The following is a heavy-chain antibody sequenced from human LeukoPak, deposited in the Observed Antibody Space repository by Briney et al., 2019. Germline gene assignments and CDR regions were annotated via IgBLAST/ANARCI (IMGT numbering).Heavy chain of an antibody. CDR2: MNPNSGNT. CDR3: ARVPLLWFGESNAFDI. J-gene: IGHJ3*02. D-gene: IGHD3-10*01. CDR1: GYTFTSYV. V-gene: IGHV1-8*01. Sequence: ASVKVSCKASGYTFTSYVINWVRQATGQGLEWMGWMNPNSGNTGYAQKFQGRVTMTRNTSISTAYMELSSLRSEDTAVYYCARVPLLWFGESNAFDIWGQGTMVTVSS.